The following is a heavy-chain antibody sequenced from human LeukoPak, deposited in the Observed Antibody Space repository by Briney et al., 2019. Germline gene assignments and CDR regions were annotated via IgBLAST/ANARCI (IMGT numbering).Heavy chain of an antibody. CDR3: ARGRGRDGDNLTS. D-gene: IGHD5-24*01. CDR2: VYYSGTT. CDR1: GGSITSHY. J-gene: IGHJ4*02. Sequence: PSETLSLTCTVSGGSITSHYWSWLRQPPGKGLEWLGYVYYSGTTNYNHSLKSRVTISVDTSKNQFSLKLTSVTAADTAVYYCARGRGRDGDNLTSWGQGTLVTVSS. V-gene: IGHV4-59*11.